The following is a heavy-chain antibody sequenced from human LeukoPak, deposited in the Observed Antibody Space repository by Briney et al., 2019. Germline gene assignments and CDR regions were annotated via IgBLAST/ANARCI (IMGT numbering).Heavy chain of an antibody. J-gene: IGHJ4*02. Sequence: GGSLRLSCAASGFTFSGHWMSWVRQAPGKGLEWVANITQGGSDKYYVDSVKSRFTISRDNANNLLYLQMNSLRGEDTAVYYGTRDRSRVEDDWGQGTLVTVSS. CDR2: ITQGGSDK. V-gene: IGHV3-7*01. CDR3: TRDRSRVEDD. CDR1: GFTFSGHW. D-gene: IGHD3-3*01.